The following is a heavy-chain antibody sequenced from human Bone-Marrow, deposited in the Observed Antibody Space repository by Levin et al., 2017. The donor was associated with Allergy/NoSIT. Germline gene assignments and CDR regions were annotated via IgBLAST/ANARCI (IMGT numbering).Heavy chain of an antibody. CDR2: IYTTGST. Sequence: SETLSLTCSVSGGSISSGRYYFTWVRQSAGKGLEWIGRIYTTGSTNYNPSLESRVTISRDTFKKEVYLTLSSVTAADTALYYCARDRLASLYYYSMDVWGRGTTVIVSS. CDR3: ARDRLASLYYYSMDV. CDR1: GGSISSGRYY. V-gene: IGHV4-61*02. J-gene: IGHJ6*03.